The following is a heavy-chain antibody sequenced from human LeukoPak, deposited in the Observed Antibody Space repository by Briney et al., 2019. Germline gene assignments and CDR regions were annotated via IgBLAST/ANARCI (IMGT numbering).Heavy chain of an antibody. CDR3: ASAHYEATGLGYYFKF. CDR2: VYHTGTT. J-gene: IGHJ4*02. CDR1: GYSISSGYY. D-gene: IGHD2-8*02. Sequence: ASETLSLTCNVSGYSISSGYYWGWIRQSPGKGPEWIGTVYHTGTTYYSPSLKSRLAISLDTSTNRFSLKLTSVTATDTAVYYCASAHYEATGLGYYFKFWGQGTLVSVSS. V-gene: IGHV4-38-2*02.